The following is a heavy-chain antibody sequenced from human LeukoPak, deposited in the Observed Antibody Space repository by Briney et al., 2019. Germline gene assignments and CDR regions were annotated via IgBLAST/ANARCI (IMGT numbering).Heavy chain of an antibody. CDR3: AHDPNWEMDY. J-gene: IGHJ4*02. Sequence: PGGSLRLSCVASGFTFSTHTMYWVGLAPGKGLEWVSIIGRGGGGIHYTDSVRGRFTISRDHSKNTFYLQMNSLRAEDTALYYCAHDPNWEMDYWGQGVLVTVSS. V-gene: IGHV3-23*01. CDR2: IGRGGGGI. CDR1: GFTFSTHT. D-gene: IGHD7-27*01.